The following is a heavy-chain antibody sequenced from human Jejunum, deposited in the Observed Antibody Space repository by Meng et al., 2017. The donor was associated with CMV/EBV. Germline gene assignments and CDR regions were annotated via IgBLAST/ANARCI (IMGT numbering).Heavy chain of an antibody. CDR1: FTFSDHY. Sequence: FTFSDHYMDWVRQAPGKGLEWVGSIRNKVNTYTTEYAASVKGRFTISRDDSKNSLYLQMNSLKTEDTAVYYCARFNYYGSGSYANDYWGQGTLVTVSS. J-gene: IGHJ4*02. CDR2: IRNKVNTYTT. D-gene: IGHD3-10*01. V-gene: IGHV3-72*01. CDR3: ARFNYYGSGSYANDY.